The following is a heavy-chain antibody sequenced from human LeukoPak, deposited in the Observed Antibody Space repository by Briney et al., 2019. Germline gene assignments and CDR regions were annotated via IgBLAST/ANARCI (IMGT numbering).Heavy chain of an antibody. V-gene: IGHV4-39*07. CDR1: GGSISSGDYY. D-gene: IGHD3-3*01. J-gene: IGHJ4*02. CDR2: INHSGST. CDR3: ARVGAYDFWSGYYKGPMDHFDY. Sequence: PSETLSLTCTVSGGSISSGDYYWSWIRQPPGKGLEWIGEINHSGSTNYNPSLKSRVTISVDTSKNQFSLKLSSVTAADTAVYYCARVGAYDFWSGYYKGPMDHFDYWGQGTLVTVSS.